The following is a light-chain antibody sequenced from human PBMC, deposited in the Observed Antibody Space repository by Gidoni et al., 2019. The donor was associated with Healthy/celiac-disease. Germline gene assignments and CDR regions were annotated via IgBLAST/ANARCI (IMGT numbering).Light chain of an antibody. V-gene: IGKV4-1*01. Sequence: QSPDSLAVSLGERATINCKSSQSVLYSSNNKNYLAWYQQKPGQPPKLLIYWASTRESGVPDRFSGSGSGTDFTLTISSLQAEDVAVYYCQQYYSTPYTFXQXTKLEIK. CDR2: WAS. J-gene: IGKJ2*01. CDR3: QQYYSTPYT. CDR1: QSVLYSSNNKNY.